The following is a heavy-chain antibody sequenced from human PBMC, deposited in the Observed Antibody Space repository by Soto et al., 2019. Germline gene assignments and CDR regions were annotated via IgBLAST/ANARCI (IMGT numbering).Heavy chain of an antibody. Sequence: PGESLKISCKGSGYTFTNYWIGWVRQMPGKGPEWMGIIYPGDSDTKYNPSFQGQVTISADKSITTTYLQWSSLNASDTAIYYCAASIFYYGMDVWGQGTTVTVSS. J-gene: IGHJ6*02. CDR3: AASIFYYGMDV. V-gene: IGHV5-51*01. CDR2: IYPGDSDT. CDR1: GYTFTNYW.